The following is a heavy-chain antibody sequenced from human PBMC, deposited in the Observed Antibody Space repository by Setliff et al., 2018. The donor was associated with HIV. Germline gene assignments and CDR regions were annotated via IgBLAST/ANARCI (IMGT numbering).Heavy chain of an antibody. J-gene: IGHJ4*02. D-gene: IGHD1-26*01. CDR2: FDPELGET. CDR1: GYTLTKLS. Sequence: GASVKVSCKVSGYTLTKLSMHWVRQAPEKGLEWMGGFDPELGETFFAQNFRGRLTMTQDTSTDTAYMELTSPRSDDTAMYYCATDNREGVGTPYYFDYWGQGTQVTVSS. CDR3: ATDNREGVGTPYYFDY. V-gene: IGHV1-24*01.